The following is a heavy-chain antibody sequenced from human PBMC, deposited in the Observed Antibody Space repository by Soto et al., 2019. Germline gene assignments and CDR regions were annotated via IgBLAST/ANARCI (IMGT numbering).Heavy chain of an antibody. CDR1: GYNFTSYW. D-gene: IGHD5-18*01. V-gene: IGHV5-51*01. Sequence: GESLKISCKGSGYNFTSYWIAWVRQTPGKGLEWMGIVYPYDSSTRYSPSFQGQVTISADKSISTAYLQWSSLKASDTAMYYCARSDTAMEIFDYWGQGTLVTVSS. J-gene: IGHJ4*02. CDR3: ARSDTAMEIFDY. CDR2: VYPYDSST.